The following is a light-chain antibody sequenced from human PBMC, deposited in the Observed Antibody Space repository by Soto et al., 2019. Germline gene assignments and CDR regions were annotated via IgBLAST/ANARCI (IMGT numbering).Light chain of an antibody. J-gene: IGLJ3*02. CDR3: QVWDDTSDRPV. CDR2: DDS. Sequence: SYELTQPPSVSVAPGQTATITCAGNSIGGKSVHWYQQIPAHAPVLVVYDDSDRPSGIPERFSRSNSANTATLTISRVDAGDEADYYCQVWDDTSDRPVFGGGTKVTAL. V-gene: IGLV3-21*02. CDR1: SIGGKS.